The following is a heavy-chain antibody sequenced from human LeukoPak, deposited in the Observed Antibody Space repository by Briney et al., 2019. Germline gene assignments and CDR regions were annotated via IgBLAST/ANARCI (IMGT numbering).Heavy chain of an antibody. CDR1: GYTFSSYG. CDR3: ATHSPEWRYSGYYNFYYMDV. V-gene: IGHV1-18*01. D-gene: IGHD5-12*01. Sequence: ASVKVSCKASGYTFSSYGITWVRQAPGQGLEWMGWISAYNGYTNYAQKLQGRVTMTTDTPTSTAYMELRSLRSDDTAVYFCATHSPEWRYSGYYNFYYMDVWGKGTTVTVSS. J-gene: IGHJ6*03. CDR2: ISAYNGYT.